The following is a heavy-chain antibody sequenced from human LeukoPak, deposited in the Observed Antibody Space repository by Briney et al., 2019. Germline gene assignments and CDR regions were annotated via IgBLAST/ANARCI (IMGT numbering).Heavy chain of an antibody. D-gene: IGHD3-22*01. Sequence: GRSLRLSCAASGFTFSSYGMHWVRQAPGKGLEWVSSISSGSNFIYYTDSVKGRFTISRDNARNSLYLQMNSLRAEDTAVYYCARDARGVYDSSGFYDWGQGTLVTVSS. J-gene: IGHJ4*02. CDR2: ISSGSNFI. V-gene: IGHV3-21*01. CDR3: ARDARGVYDSSGFYD. CDR1: GFTFSSYG.